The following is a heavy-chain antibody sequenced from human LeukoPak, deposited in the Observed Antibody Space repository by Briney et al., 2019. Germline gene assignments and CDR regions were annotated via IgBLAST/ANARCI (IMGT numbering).Heavy chain of an antibody. CDR1: GGSFSGYY. Sequence: WETLSLTCAVYGGSFSGYYWSWIRQPPGKGLEWIGEINHSGSTNYNPSLKSRVTISVDTSKNQFSLKLSSVTAADTAVYYCARVTVAAKGGYYYYYMDVWGKGTTVTVSS. D-gene: IGHD6-19*01. CDR3: ARVTVAAKGGYYYYYMDV. CDR2: INHSGST. V-gene: IGHV4-34*01. J-gene: IGHJ6*03.